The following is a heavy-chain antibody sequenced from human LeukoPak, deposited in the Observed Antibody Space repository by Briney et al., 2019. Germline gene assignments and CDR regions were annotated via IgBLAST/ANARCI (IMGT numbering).Heavy chain of an antibody. CDR2: SYHSGRT. CDR3: SRGFDP. J-gene: IGHJ5*02. Sequence: PSETLSLTCTVCGYYISSGYYWGWIRQPPGKGLEWIGSSYHSGRTYYNPSLKSRVTISVDTAKSQCTLKLSSVSAADTAGYYCSRGFDPWGQGTLVTVSS. CDR1: GYYISSGYY. V-gene: IGHV4-38-2*02.